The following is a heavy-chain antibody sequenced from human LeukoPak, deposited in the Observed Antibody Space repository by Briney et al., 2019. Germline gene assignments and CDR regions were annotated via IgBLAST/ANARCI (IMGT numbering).Heavy chain of an antibody. CDR2: INHSGST. CDR3: ARQIVGATDYFDY. V-gene: IGHV4-34*01. J-gene: IGHJ4*02. Sequence: SETLSLTCAVYSGSFSGYYWSWIRQPPGKGLEWIGEINHSGSTNYNPSLKSRVTISVDTSKNQFSLKLSSVTAADTAVYYCARQIVGATDYFDYWGQGTLVTVSS. D-gene: IGHD1-26*01. CDR1: SGSFSGYY.